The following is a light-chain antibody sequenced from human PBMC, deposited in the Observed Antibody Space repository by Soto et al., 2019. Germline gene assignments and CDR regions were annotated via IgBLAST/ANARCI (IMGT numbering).Light chain of an antibody. CDR3: QHYGGMWT. V-gene: IGKV1-5*01. Sequence: DIQMTQSPSTLSASVGDRVTITCRASQSISSWLAWYQQKPGKAPKLLIYAASTLQSGVPSRFSGSGYGTEFTLTIRSLQPDDFATYCCQHYGGMWTFGQGTKVDIK. CDR1: QSISSW. CDR2: AAS. J-gene: IGKJ1*01.